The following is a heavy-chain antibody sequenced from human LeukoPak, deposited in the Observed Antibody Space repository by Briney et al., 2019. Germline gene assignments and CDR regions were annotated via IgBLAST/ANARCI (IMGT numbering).Heavy chain of an antibody. CDR1: GFTFSSYE. CDR2: ISSSGSTI. J-gene: IGHJ4*02. D-gene: IGHD3-3*01. CDR3: ARTYPDYDFWSGYYRGAYYFDY. Sequence: GGSLRLSCAASGFTFSSYEMNWVRQAPGKGLEWVSYISSSGSTIYYADSVKGRFTISRDNAKNSLYLQMNSLRAEDTAVCYCARTYPDYDFWSGYYRGAYYFDYWGQGTLVTVSS. V-gene: IGHV3-48*03.